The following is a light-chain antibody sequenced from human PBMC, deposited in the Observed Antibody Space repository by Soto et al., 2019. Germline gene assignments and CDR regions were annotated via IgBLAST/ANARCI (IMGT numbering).Light chain of an antibody. CDR1: QSVSTY. Sequence: EIVLTQSPGTLSLSPGEGATLSCRASQSVSTYLAWYQQKPGQAPRLLIFEASKRATGIPDRISGSGSGTDFTLTISSLEPEDFAVYYCQQRGHWPRTFGQGTKVEMK. V-gene: IGKV3-11*01. CDR3: QQRGHWPRT. J-gene: IGKJ1*01. CDR2: EAS.